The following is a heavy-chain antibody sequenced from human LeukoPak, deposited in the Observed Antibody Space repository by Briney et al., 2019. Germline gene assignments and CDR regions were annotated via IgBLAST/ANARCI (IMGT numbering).Heavy chain of an antibody. D-gene: IGHD3-3*01. CDR2: ISISANTI. CDR1: GFTFSSYE. Sequence: GGSLRLSCAASGFTFSSYEMNWVRQAPGKGLEWVSYISISANTIYYADSVKGRFTISRDNAKNSLSQQMNSLRAEDTAVYYCARKRSGYWFDYWGQGTLVTVSS. V-gene: IGHV3-48*03. J-gene: IGHJ4*02. CDR3: ARKRSGYWFDY.